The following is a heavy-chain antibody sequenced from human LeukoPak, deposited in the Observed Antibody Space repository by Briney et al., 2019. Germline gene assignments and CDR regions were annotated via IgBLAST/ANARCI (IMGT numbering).Heavy chain of an antibody. J-gene: IGHJ4*02. Sequence: GRSLRLSCAASGFTFSSYGMHWVRQAPGKGLEWVAVISYDGSNKYYADSVKGRFTISRDNSKNTLYLQMNSLRAEDTAVYYCARGTDSWGQGTLVTVSS. CDR3: ARGTDS. CDR1: GFTFSSYG. CDR2: ISYDGSNK. V-gene: IGHV3-30*03.